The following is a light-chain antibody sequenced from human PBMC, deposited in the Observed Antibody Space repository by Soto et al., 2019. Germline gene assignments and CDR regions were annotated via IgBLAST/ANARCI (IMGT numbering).Light chain of an antibody. CDR1: QSVSSNY. CDR2: LAS. J-gene: IGKJ3*01. V-gene: IGKV3-20*01. Sequence: DNILTQSPGTLSLSPGERATLACRASQSVSSNYLAWYQQRPGQAPRLLIYLASSRATGIPDRFSGSGSGTYFTLTISRLEPEDFAVYYCQQYGSSPLFTFGPGTKVDIK. CDR3: QQYGSSPLFT.